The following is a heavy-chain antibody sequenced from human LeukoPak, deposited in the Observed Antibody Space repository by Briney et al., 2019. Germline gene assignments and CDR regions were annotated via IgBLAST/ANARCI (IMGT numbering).Heavy chain of an antibody. Sequence: PGGSLRLSWAASGFTFRTYTMTGVGQAPGKGLEWVSYISSSSSTIYYADSVKGRFTISRDNAKNSLYLQMNSLRDEDTAVYYCARDPGDRSYWGQGTLVTVSS. CDR3: ARDPGDRSY. V-gene: IGHV3-48*02. D-gene: IGHD7-27*01. CDR2: ISSSSSTI. J-gene: IGHJ4*02. CDR1: GFTFRTYT.